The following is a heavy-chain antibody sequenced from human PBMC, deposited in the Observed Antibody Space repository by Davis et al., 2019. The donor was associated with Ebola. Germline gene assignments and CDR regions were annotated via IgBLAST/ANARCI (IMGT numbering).Heavy chain of an antibody. Sequence: SETLSLTCAVYGGSFSGYYWSWIRQPPGKGLEWIGSIYYSGSTYYNPSLKSRVTISVDTSKNQFSLKLSSVTAADTAVYYCARVPYYGSGSYPAYYYYGMDVWGQGTTVTVSS. CDR3: ARVPYYGSGSYPAYYYYGMDV. J-gene: IGHJ6*02. CDR1: GGSFSGYY. V-gene: IGHV4-34*01. D-gene: IGHD3-10*01. CDR2: IYYSGST.